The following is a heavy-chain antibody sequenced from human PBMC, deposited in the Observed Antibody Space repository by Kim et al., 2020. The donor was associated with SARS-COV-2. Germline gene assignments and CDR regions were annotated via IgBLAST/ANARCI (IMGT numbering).Heavy chain of an antibody. CDR2: IYWDDDK. V-gene: IGHV2-5*02. CDR3: AHKQCSSTSCYADEYYFDY. J-gene: IGHJ4*02. D-gene: IGHD2-2*01. Sequence: SGPTLVNPTQTLTLTCTFSGFSLSTSGVGVGWIRQPPGKALEWLALIYWDDDKRYSPSLKSRLTITKDTSKNQVVLTMTNMDPVDTATYYCAHKQCSSTSCYADEYYFDYWGQGTLVTVSS. CDR1: GFSLSTSGVG.